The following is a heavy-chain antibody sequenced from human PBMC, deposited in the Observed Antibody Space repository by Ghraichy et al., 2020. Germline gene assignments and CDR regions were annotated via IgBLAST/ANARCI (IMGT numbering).Heavy chain of an antibody. J-gene: IGHJ4*02. D-gene: IGHD3-10*01. Sequence: SETLSLTCTVSGGSISSSSYYWGWIRQPPGKGLEWIGSIYYSGSTYYNPSLKSRVTISVDTSKNQFSLKLSSVTAADTAVYYCARDTLLWFGELSRSFDYWGQGTLVTVSS. V-gene: IGHV4-39*01. CDR2: IYYSGST. CDR3: ARDTLLWFGELSRSFDY. CDR1: GGSISSSSYY.